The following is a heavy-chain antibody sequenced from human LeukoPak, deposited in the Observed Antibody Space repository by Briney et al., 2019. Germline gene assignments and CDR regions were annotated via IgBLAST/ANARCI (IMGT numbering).Heavy chain of an antibody. V-gene: IGHV1-2*02. CDR3: ARNIVGATGPVDY. D-gene: IGHD1-26*01. Sequence: GASVKVSCKASGYTFTGYYMHWVRQAPGQGLEWMGWINPNSGGTNYAQKVQGRVTMTRDTSISTAYMELSRLRSDDTAVYYCARNIVGATGPVDYWGQGTLVTVSS. CDR1: GYTFTGYY. J-gene: IGHJ4*02. CDR2: INPNSGGT.